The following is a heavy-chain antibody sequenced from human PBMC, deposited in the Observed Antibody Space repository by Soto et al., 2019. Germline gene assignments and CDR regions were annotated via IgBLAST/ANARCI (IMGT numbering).Heavy chain of an antibody. V-gene: IGHV6-1*01. D-gene: IGHD4-17*01. Sequence: SQTLSLTCAISVDSVSSNSAAWKWIRQSPSRGLEWLGRTYYRSKWYNDYAVSVKSRITINPDTSKNQFSLQLNSVTPEDTAVNYCARVYGDYMDYYSSCYMDVWGKGTTVTVSS. CDR1: VDSVSSNSAA. CDR3: ARVYGDYMDYYSSCYMDV. CDR2: TYYRSKWYN. J-gene: IGHJ6*03.